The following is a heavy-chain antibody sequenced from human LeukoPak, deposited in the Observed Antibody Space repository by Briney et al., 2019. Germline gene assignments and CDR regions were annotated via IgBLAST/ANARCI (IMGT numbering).Heavy chain of an antibody. CDR1: GYTFTNNY. D-gene: IGHD6-6*01. CDR3: ASGYSSSSGFDY. V-gene: IGHV1-46*01. CDR2: IYPRDGST. Sequence: ASVKVSCKASGYTFTNNYLHWVRQAPGQGLEWMGMIYPRDGSTSYAQNFQGRVTVTRDTSTTTVHMELRGLRSEDTAVYYCASGYSSSSGFDYWGQGTLVTVSS. J-gene: IGHJ4*02.